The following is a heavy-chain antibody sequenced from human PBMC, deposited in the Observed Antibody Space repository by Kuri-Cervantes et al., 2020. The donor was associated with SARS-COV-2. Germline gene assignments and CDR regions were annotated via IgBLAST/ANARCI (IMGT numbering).Heavy chain of an antibody. CDR1: GYTFTGYY. Sequence: ASVKVSCKASGYTFTGYYMHWVRQAPGQGLEWMGWINPNSGGTNYAQKFQGWVTMTRDTSISTVYMELSRLRSDDTAVYYCARAPYYDFLTGHFSSEVLYGMDGWGQGTTVTVSS. V-gene: IGHV1-2*04. CDR3: ARAPYYDFLTGHFSSEVLYGMDG. D-gene: IGHD3-9*01. J-gene: IGHJ6*02. CDR2: INPNSGGT.